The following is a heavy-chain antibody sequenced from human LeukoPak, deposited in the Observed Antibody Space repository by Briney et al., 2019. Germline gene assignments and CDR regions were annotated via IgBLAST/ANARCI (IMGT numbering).Heavy chain of an antibody. D-gene: IGHD6-13*01. CDR3: ASSHSSSWYPYYYYYYGMDV. Sequence: GGSLRLSCAAPGFTFSSYWMSWVRQAPGKGLEWVANIKQDGSEKYYVDSVKGRFTISRDNAKNSLYLQMNSLRAEDTAVYYCASSHSSSWYPYYYYYYGMDVWGQGTTVTVSS. CDR1: GFTFSSYW. J-gene: IGHJ6*02. CDR2: IKQDGSEK. V-gene: IGHV3-7*01.